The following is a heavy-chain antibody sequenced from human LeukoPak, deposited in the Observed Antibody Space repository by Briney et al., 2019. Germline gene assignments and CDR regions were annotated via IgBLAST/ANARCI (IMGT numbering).Heavy chain of an antibody. V-gene: IGHV4-34*01. J-gene: IGHJ6*03. CDR1: GGSFSGYY. D-gene: IGHD6-13*01. CDR3: AREESSWYASSFYYYYMDV. CDR2: INHSGST. Sequence: SETLSLTCAVYGGSFSGYYWSWIRQPPGKGLEWIGEINHSGSTNYNPSLKSRVTISVDTSKNQISLKLSSVTAADTAVYYCAREESSWYASSFYYYYMDVWGKGTTVTVSS.